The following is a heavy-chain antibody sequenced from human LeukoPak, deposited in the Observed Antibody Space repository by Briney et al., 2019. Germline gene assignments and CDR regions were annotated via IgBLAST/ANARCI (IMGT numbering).Heavy chain of an antibody. J-gene: IGHJ4*02. CDR2: ISAIGDST. Sequence: QTGGSLRLPCAASGFTFSSYGMSWVRQAPGRGLEWVSLISAIGDSTQYADSVKGRFTISRDNSKNTLYLQMNSLRAEDTAVYYCAKAPQGPTIFDYWGQGTLVTVSS. D-gene: IGHD1-26*01. CDR1: GFTFSSYG. CDR3: AKAPQGPTIFDY. V-gene: IGHV3-23*01.